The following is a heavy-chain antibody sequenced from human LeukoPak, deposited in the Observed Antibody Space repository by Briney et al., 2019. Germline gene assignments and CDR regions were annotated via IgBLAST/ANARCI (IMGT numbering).Heavy chain of an antibody. J-gene: IGHJ5*02. Sequence: SETLSLTCAVSGYSISSGYYWGWVRQPPGKGLEWIGYIYYSGNTYYNQSLKSRVTISVDTSKNPFSLKLTSVTSADTAVYYCARVDCSSTNCYTGAGWFDPWGQGTLVTVSS. V-gene: IGHV4-31*11. CDR2: IYYSGNT. D-gene: IGHD2-2*02. CDR3: ARVDCSSTNCYTGAGWFDP. CDR1: GYSISSGYY.